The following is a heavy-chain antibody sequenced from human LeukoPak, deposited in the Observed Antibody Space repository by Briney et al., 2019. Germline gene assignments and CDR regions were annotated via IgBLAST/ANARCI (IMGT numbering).Heavy chain of an antibody. CDR1: GFTFSSYA. V-gene: IGHV3-23*01. CDR2: ISGSRGST. CDR3: AKGAKRDIVGADFDY. J-gene: IGHJ4*02. D-gene: IGHD1-26*01. Sequence: GGSLRLSCAASGFTFSSYAMSWVRQAPGNGLEGVSAISGSRGSTYYADSVKGRFTISRDNSKNTLYLQMTSLRAEDTAVYYCAKGAKRDIVGADFDYWGQGTLVTVSS.